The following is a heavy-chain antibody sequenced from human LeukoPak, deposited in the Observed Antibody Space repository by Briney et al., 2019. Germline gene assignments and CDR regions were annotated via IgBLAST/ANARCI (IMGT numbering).Heavy chain of an antibody. CDR2: ISYDGSNK. V-gene: IGHV3-30-3*01. CDR3: ATSGGYGDYVSFVYFDY. J-gene: IGHJ4*02. D-gene: IGHD4-17*01. Sequence: PGRSLRLSCAASGFTFSSYAMHWVRQAPGKGLEWVAVISYDGSNKYYADSVKGRFTISRDNSKNTLYLQMNSLRAEDTAVYYCATSGGYGDYVSFVYFDYWGQGTLVTVSS. CDR1: GFTFSSYA.